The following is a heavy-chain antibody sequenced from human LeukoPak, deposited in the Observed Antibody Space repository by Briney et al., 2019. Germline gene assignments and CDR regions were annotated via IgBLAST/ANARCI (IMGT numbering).Heavy chain of an antibody. CDR2: IKHDGSEK. CDR1: GFTFSSYC. J-gene: IGHJ4*02. CDR3: ARDGGRNFDY. V-gene: IGHV3-7*01. Sequence: GGSLRLSCAASGFTFSSYCMSWVRQAPGKGLEWVANIKHDGSEKYYVDSVKGRFTISRDDAKNSLYLQMNSLRAEDTALYYCARDGGRNFDYWGQGTLVTVSS.